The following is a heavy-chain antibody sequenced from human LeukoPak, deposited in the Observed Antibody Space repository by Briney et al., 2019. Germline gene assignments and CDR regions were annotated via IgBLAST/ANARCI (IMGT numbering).Heavy chain of an antibody. V-gene: IGHV3-48*04. D-gene: IGHD4-23*01. CDR2: ISSSGSTI. Sequence: GGSLRLSCAASGFTFSSYAMSWVRQAPGKGLEWVSYISSSGSTIYYADSVKGRFTISRDNAKNSLYLQMNSLRAEDTAVYYCASEMDYGGNSGDYWGQGTLVTVSS. CDR3: ASEMDYGGNSGDY. J-gene: IGHJ4*02. CDR1: GFTFSSYA.